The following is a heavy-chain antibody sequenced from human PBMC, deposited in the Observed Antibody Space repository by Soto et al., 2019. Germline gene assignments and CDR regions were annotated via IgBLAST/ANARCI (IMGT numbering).Heavy chain of an antibody. CDR1: GGSISSYY. J-gene: IGHJ4*02. CDR3: ARTPYIVGVPAAMPNTYYFDY. V-gene: IGHV4-59*01. D-gene: IGHD2-2*01. CDR2: IYYSGST. Sequence: PSETLSLTCTVSGGSISSYYWSWIRQPPGKGLEWIGYIYYSGSTNYNPSLKSRVTISVDTSKNQFSLKLSSVTAADTAVYYCARTPYIVGVPAAMPNTYYFDYWGQGTLVTVSS.